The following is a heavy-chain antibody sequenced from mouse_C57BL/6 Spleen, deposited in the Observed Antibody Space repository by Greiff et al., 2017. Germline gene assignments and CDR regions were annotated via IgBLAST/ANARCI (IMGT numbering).Heavy chain of an antibody. V-gene: IGHV14-1*01. J-gene: IGHJ1*03. Sequence: EVPLQQSGAELVRPGASVKLSCTASGFNIKDYYMHWVKQRPEQGLEWIGRIDPEDGDTEYAPKFQGKATMTADTSSNTAYLQLSSLTSEDTAVYYCTSGRSWYFDVWGTGTTVTVSS. CDR1: GFNIKDYY. CDR3: TSGRSWYFDV. D-gene: IGHD4-1*01. CDR2: IDPEDGDT.